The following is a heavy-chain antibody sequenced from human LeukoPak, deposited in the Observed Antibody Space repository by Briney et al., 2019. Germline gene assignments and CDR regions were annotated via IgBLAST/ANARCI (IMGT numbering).Heavy chain of an antibody. V-gene: IGHV1-18*01. CDR1: GYSFTSYG. D-gene: IGHD4-17*01. CDR3: ARDHGDHDYGDYYFDY. J-gene: IGHJ4*02. Sequence: GESLKISCKGSGYSFTSYGISWVRQAPGQGLEWMGWISAYNGNTNYAQKLQGRVTMTTDTSTSTAYMELRSLRSDDTAVYYCARDHGDHDYGDYYFDYWGQGTLVTVSS. CDR2: ISAYNGNT.